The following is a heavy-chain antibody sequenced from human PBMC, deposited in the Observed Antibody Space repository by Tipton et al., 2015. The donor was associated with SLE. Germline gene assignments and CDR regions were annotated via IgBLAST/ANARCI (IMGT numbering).Heavy chain of an antibody. D-gene: IGHD3-3*01. J-gene: IGHJ3*02. CDR1: GVSISPNY. CDR3: ATGRVVRFRGTLPEYAFNI. V-gene: IGHV4-59*01. CDR2: IYYSGST. Sequence: LRLSCTVSGVSISPNYWSWIRQPPGKGLEWIGYIYYSGSTNYNPSLKSRATISLDTSKKQFSLRLTSVTGADTAVYYCATGRVVRFRGTLPEYAFNIWGQGTMVTVSS.